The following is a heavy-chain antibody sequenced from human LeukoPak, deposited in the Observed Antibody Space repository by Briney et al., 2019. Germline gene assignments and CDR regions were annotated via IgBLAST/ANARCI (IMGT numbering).Heavy chain of an antibody. D-gene: IGHD3-22*01. CDR1: GFTVSSNY. Sequence: GGSLRLSCAASGFTVSSNYMSWVRQAPGKGLEWVSVIYSGGSTYYADSVKGRFTISRDNSKNTLYLQMNSLRAEDTAVYNCAREGRYYYDSSGYNDFDYWGQGTLVTVSS. V-gene: IGHV3-53*01. CDR2: IYSGGST. J-gene: IGHJ4*02. CDR3: AREGRYYYDSSGYNDFDY.